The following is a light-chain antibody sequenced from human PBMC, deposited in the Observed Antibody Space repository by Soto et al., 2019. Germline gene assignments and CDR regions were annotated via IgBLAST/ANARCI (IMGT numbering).Light chain of an antibody. Sequence: DIQITQSPASLSSCLGDIVTITCRASQSISTWLAWYQQKPGTAPKLLIYAASTLETGVPSRFSGSRSGTEFTLTVSSLQPDDFSTYYCQQYNDSFRYTFGQGTRLEIK. V-gene: IGKV1-5*03. CDR2: AAS. CDR3: QQYNDSFRYT. J-gene: IGKJ5*01. CDR1: QSISTW.